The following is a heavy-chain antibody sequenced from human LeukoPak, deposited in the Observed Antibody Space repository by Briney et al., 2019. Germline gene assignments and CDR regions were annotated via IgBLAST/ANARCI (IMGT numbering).Heavy chain of an antibody. V-gene: IGHV1-18*01. Sequence: ASVKVSCKASGYTFTSYGISWVRQAPGQGLEWMGWFSAYNGNTNYAQKLQGRVTMTTDTSTSTAYMELRSLRSDDTAVYYCARDRWQWLAFYYYGMDVWGQGTTVTVSS. CDR2: FSAYNGNT. J-gene: IGHJ6*02. CDR3: ARDRWQWLAFYYYGMDV. D-gene: IGHD6-19*01. CDR1: GYTFTSYG.